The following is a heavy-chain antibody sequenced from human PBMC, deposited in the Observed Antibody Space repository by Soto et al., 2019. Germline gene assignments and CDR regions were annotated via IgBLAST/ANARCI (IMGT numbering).Heavy chain of an antibody. J-gene: IGHJ5*02. CDR2: ISGSGGST. Sequence: PGGSLRLSCAASGFTFSSYAMSWVRQAPGKGLEWVSAISGSGGSTYYADSVKGRFTISRDNSKNTLYLQMNSLRAEDTAVYYCAKDWPDSSGYYYDPFNWFDPWGQGTLVTVSS. CDR1: GFTFSSYA. CDR3: AKDWPDSSGYYYDPFNWFDP. D-gene: IGHD3-22*01. V-gene: IGHV3-23*01.